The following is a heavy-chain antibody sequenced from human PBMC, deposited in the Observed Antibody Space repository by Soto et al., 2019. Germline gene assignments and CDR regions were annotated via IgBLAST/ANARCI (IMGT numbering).Heavy chain of an antibody. J-gene: IGHJ2*01. CDR2: ISGSGGST. CDR3: AKSRTTVTNWYFDL. V-gene: IGHV3-23*01. D-gene: IGHD4-17*01. CDR1: GFTFSSYA. Sequence: PGGSLRLSCAASGFTFSSYARSWVRQAPGKGLEWVSAISGSGGSTYYADSVKGRFTISRDNSKNTLYLQMNSLRAEDTAVYYCAKSRTTVTNWYFDLWGRGTLVTVPQ.